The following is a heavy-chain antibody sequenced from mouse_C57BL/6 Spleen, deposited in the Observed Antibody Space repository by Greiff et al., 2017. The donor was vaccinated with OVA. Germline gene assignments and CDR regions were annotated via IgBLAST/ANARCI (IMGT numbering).Heavy chain of an antibody. V-gene: IGHV1-15*01. CDR2: IDPETGGT. Sequence: QVQLQQSGAELVRPGASVTLSCKASGYTFTDYDMHWVKQTPVHGLEWIGAIDPETGGTAYNQKFKGKAILTADKSSSTAYMELRSLTSEDSAVYYCTRELPKIYFDYWGQGTTLTVSS. CDR3: TRELPKIYFDY. J-gene: IGHJ2*01. D-gene: IGHD1-1*01. CDR1: GYTFTDYD.